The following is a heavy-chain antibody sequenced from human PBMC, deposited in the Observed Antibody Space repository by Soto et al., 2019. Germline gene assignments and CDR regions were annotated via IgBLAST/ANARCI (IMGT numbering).Heavy chain of an antibody. J-gene: IGHJ6*02. CDR1: GGCISSSSYY. CDR3: ASQDYYYGMDV. V-gene: IGHV4-39*01. Sequence: ETLSLTCTLSGGCISSSSYYWGWIRQPPGKGLEWIGSIYYSGSTYYNPSLKSRVTISVDTSKKQFSMKLSSVTAADTAVYYCASQDYYYGMDVWGQGTTVTVSS. CDR2: IYYSGST.